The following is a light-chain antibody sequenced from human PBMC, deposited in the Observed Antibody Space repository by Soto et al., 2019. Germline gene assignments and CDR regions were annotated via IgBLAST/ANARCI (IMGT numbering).Light chain of an antibody. J-gene: IGKJ4*01. CDR2: GAS. V-gene: IGKV3-20*01. CDR3: QQYCTSPPT. CDR1: QSVYRSY. Sequence: EIVLTQSPGPLSLSPGERATLSCRASQSVYRSYLAWYQQKPGQAPRLLMYGASSRATGIPDRFSGSGSGTDFTLTISRLEPEDFAVYSCQQYCTSPPTFGGGTKVEIK.